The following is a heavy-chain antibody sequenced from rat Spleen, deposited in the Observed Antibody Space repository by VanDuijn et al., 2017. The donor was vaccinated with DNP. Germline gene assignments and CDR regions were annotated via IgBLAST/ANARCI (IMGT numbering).Heavy chain of an antibody. V-gene: IGHV5-7*01. CDR1: GFIFSDYA. CDR3: ASRTMDAMDA. Sequence: EVQLVESGGGLEQPGNSLKLSCAASGFIFSDYAMAWVRQAPKKGLEWVATISYDGSSTYYRDSVKGRFTISRDNAKNTLYLQMDSLRSEDTATYYCASRTMDAMDAWGQGTSVTVSS. D-gene: IGHD1-3*01. J-gene: IGHJ4*01. CDR2: ISYDGSST.